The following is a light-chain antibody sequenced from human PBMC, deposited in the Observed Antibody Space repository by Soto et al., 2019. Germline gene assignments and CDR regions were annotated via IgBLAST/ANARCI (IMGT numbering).Light chain of an antibody. Sequence: QSALTQPASVSGSPGQSITISCTGTSSDVGGYHYVSWYQHHPGKAPKLMIYDVSNRPSGVTNRFSGSKPGNTAPLTISGLAAEDEANYCCSSYTSSNTPYVFGTGTKLTVL. V-gene: IGLV2-14*01. CDR1: SSDVGGYHY. CDR2: DVS. J-gene: IGLJ1*01. CDR3: SSYTSSNTPYV.